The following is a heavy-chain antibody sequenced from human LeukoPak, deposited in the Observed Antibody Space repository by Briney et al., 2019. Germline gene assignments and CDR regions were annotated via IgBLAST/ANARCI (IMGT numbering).Heavy chain of an antibody. V-gene: IGHV3-30*03. J-gene: IGHJ4*02. CDR1: GFTFSSYG. D-gene: IGHD6-13*01. CDR3: ARDQIAAALFDY. Sequence: PGGSLRLSCAASGFTFSSYGMHWVRQAPGKGLEWVAVISYDGSNKYYADSVKGRFTISRDNSKNTLYLQMNSLRAEDTAVYYCARDQIAAALFDYWGQGTLVTVSS. CDR2: ISYDGSNK.